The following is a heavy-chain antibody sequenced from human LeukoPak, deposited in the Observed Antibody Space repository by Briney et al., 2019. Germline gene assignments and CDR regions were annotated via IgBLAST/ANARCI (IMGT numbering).Heavy chain of an antibody. V-gene: IGHV4-39*01. J-gene: IGHJ3*02. CDR1: GGSINNYW. CDR2: IYYSGST. CDR3: ARQSGYYSVDAFDI. D-gene: IGHD3-22*01. Sequence: SETLSLTCTVSGGSINNYWWSWIRQPPGKGLEWIGSIYYSGSTYYNPSLKSRVTISVDTSKNQFSLKLSSVTAADTAVYYCARQSGYYSVDAFDIWGQGTMVTVSS.